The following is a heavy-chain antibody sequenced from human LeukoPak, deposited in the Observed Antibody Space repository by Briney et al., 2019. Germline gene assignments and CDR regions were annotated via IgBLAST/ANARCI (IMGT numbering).Heavy chain of an antibody. CDR2: IIPIFGTA. CDR1: GYTFTSYG. V-gene: IGHV1-69*13. D-gene: IGHD6-19*01. J-gene: IGHJ5*02. CDR3: ARNPIAVAGWFDP. Sequence: SVKVSCKASGYTFTSYGISWVRQAPGQGLEWMGGIIPIFGTANYAQKFQGRVTITADESTSTAYMELSSLRSEDTAVYYCARNPIAVAGWFDPWGQGTLVTVSS.